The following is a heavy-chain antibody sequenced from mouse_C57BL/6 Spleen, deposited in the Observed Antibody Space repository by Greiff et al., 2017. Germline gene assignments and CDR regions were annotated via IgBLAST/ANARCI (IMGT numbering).Heavy chain of an antibody. CDR3: AKGGIYGSSPAWFAY. D-gene: IGHD1-1*01. CDR2: INPGSGGT. J-gene: IGHJ3*01. V-gene: IGHV1-54*01. Sequence: QVQLQQSGAELVRPGTSVKVSCKASGYAFTNYLIEWVKQRPGQGLEWIGVINPGSGGTNYNEKFKGKATLTADKSSSNAYMQLSSLTSEDSAVYFCAKGGIYGSSPAWFAYWGQGTLVTVSA. CDR1: GYAFTNYL.